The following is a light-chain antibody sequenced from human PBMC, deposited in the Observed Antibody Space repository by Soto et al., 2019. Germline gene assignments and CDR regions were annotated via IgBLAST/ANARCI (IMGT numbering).Light chain of an antibody. Sequence: QTVVTQEPSFSVSPGGTVTLTCGLTSGSVSSSSYPSWYQQTPGQTPRTLIYSTNNRSSGVPDRFSGSILGSKAALTITGAQADDECDYYCVLYLGSGIYAFGSGTKLTVL. CDR1: SGSVSSSSY. J-gene: IGLJ1*01. V-gene: IGLV8-61*01. CDR2: STN. CDR3: VLYLGSGIYA.